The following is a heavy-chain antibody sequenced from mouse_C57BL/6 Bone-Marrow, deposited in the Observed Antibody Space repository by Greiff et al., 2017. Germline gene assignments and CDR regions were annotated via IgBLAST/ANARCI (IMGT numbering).Heavy chain of an antibody. D-gene: IGHD1-3*01. CDR2: IDPKTGGT. V-gene: IGHV1-15*01. Sequence: VKLMESGAELVRPGASVTLSCKASGYTFTDYEMHWVKQTPVHGLEWIGAIDPKTGGTAYNQKFKGKAILTADKSSSTAYMELRSLTSEDSAVYYCTRSKLVFDYWGQGTTLTVSS. CDR1: GYTFTDYE. CDR3: TRSKLVFDY. J-gene: IGHJ2*01.